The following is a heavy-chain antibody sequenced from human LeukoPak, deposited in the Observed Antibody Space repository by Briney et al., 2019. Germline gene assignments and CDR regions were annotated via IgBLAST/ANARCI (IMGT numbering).Heavy chain of an antibody. CDR1: GGSISSSSYY. D-gene: IGHD3-10*01. J-gene: IGHJ4*02. Sequence: SETLSLTCTVSGGSISSSSYYWVWIRQPPGKGLEWIGCIYYSGSTYYSPSLKSRVTISVDTSKHQFSLKLSSVTAADTAVYYCALWFGEFHIGYDFDYWGQGTLVTVSS. CDR3: ALWFGEFHIGYDFDY. CDR2: IYYSGST. V-gene: IGHV4-39*07.